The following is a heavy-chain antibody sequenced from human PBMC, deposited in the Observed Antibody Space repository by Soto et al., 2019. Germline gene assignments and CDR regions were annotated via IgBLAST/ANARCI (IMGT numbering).Heavy chain of an antibody. CDR1: GGTFSSYA. CDR2: IIPIFGTA. J-gene: IGHJ4*02. CDR3: ARGRAYQPLLSPPHY. D-gene: IGHD2-2*01. Sequence: EASVNVSCKXSGGTFSSYAISWVRQAPGQGLEWMGGIIPIFGTANYAQKFQGRVTITADESTSTAYMELSSLRSEDTAVYYCARGRAYQPLLSPPHYWGQGTLVTVSS. V-gene: IGHV1-69*13.